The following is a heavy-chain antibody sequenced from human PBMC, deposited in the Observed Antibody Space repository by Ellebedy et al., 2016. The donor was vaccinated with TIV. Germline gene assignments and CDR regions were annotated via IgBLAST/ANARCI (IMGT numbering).Heavy chain of an antibody. V-gene: IGHV1-18*04. Sequence: AASVKVSCKASGYPFPNYGVSWVRQAPGQGLEWVGWISAYNGNTKYGQKFKGRISLTTDTSLGTAYMELRSLRSDDTGVHFCARDVPADAAALLDYWGQGTRVTVSS. CDR2: ISAYNGNT. D-gene: IGHD2-2*01. J-gene: IGHJ4*02. CDR1: GYPFPNYG. CDR3: ARDVPADAAALLDY.